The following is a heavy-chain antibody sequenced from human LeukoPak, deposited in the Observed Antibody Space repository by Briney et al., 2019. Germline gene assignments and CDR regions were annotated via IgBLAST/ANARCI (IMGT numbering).Heavy chain of an antibody. V-gene: IGHV4-39*01. CDR1: GGSISTTSYY. CDR2: IYYSGST. D-gene: IGHD3-22*01. CDR3: ARLLYDRSGYYYFDY. Sequence: PETLSLTCTVSGGSISTTSYYWGWIRQPPGKGLEWIGSIYYSGSTYDNPSLKSRVTISVDTSKNQVSLKLRSVTAADTAVYYCARLLYDRSGYYYFDYWGQGTLVTVSS. J-gene: IGHJ4*02.